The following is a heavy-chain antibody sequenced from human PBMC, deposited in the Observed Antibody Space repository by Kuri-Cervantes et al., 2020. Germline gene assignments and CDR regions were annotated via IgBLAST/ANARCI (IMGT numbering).Heavy chain of an antibody. V-gene: IGHV4-4*02. Sequence: SETLSLTCAVSGGSVSNNNWWTWVRQPPGKGLEWIGEVYHSGSAHYNPSLKSRVTISLDKSQNLFSLEVTSVTAADTALYYCARISPVGTAPFFDFWGQGTLVTVSS. CDR1: GGSVSNNNW. CDR3: ARISPVGTAPFFDF. J-gene: IGHJ4*02. D-gene: IGHD2-21*02. CDR2: VYHSGSA.